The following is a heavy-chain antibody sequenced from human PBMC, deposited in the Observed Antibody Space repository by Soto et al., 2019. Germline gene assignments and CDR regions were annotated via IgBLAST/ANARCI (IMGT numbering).Heavy chain of an antibody. D-gene: IGHD3-22*01. CDR1: GGSISSSSYY. V-gene: IGHV4-39*01. CDR2: IYYSGST. J-gene: IGHJ4*02. CDR3: ARHLLVRKYYYDSSGYYYGIRYFDY. Sequence: ETLSLTCTVSGGSISSSSYYWGWIRQPPGKGLEWIGSIYYSGSTYYNPSLKSRVTISVDTSKNQFSLKLSSVTAADTAVYYCARHLLVRKYYYDSSGYYYGIRYFDYWGQGTLVTVSS.